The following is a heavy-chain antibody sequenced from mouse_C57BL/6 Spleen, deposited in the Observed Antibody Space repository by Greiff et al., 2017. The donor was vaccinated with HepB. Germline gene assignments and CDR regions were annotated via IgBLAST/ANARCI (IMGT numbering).Heavy chain of an antibody. CDR2: ISDGGSYT. Sequence: EVQGVESGGGLVKPGGSLKLSCAASGFTFSSYAMSWVRQTPEKRLEWVATISDGGSYTYYPDNVKGRFTISRDNAKNNLYLQMSHLKSEDTAMYYCARDRDYYGSSFADWGQGTLVTVSA. CDR3: ARDRDYYGSSFAD. V-gene: IGHV5-4*01. CDR1: GFTFSSYA. D-gene: IGHD1-1*01. J-gene: IGHJ3*01.